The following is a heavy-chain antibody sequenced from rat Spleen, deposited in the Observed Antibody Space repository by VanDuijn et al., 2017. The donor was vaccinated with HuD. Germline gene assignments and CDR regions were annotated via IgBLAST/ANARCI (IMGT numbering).Heavy chain of an antibody. D-gene: IGHD1-12*02. CDR1: GYSITSSYR. CDR3: ARWDYYHATYGVMDA. J-gene: IGHJ4*01. Sequence: EVQLQESGPGLVKPSQSLSLTCSVTGYSITSSYRWNWIRKFPGNKLEWMGYINSAGSTNYNPSLKSRISITRVTSKNQVFLQVNSVTTGNTDSYYCARWDYYHATYGVMDAWGQGASVTVSS. V-gene: IGHV3-3*01. CDR2: INSAGST.